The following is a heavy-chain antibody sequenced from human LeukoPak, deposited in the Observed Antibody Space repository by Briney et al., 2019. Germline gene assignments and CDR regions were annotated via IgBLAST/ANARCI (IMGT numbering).Heavy chain of an antibody. CDR3: AKDQADSITMVRGFDY. CDR2: ISGSGGST. V-gene: IGHV3-23*01. CDR1: GFTFSSNW. J-gene: IGHJ4*02. D-gene: IGHD3-10*01. Sequence: GGSLRLSCAASGFTFSSNWMSWVRQAPGKGLEWVSAISGSGGSTYYADSVKGRFTISRDNSKNTLYLQMNSLRAEDTAVYYCAKDQADSITMVRGFDYWGQGTLVTVSS.